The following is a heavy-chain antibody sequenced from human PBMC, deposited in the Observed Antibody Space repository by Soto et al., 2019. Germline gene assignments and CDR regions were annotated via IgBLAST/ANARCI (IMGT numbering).Heavy chain of an antibody. V-gene: IGHV3-21*01. J-gene: IGHJ6*02. CDR2: ISSRSDI. D-gene: IGHD2-2*02. Sequence: GGSLRLSCVGSGFTFSTYSINWVRQAPGKGLEWVSSISSRSDIYYADSVKGRFTISRDNAKNSVSLQMNSLRAEDTAVYYCAREYTAWPLAYGLDVWGQGTTVTV. CDR3: AREYTAWPLAYGLDV. CDR1: GFTFSTYS.